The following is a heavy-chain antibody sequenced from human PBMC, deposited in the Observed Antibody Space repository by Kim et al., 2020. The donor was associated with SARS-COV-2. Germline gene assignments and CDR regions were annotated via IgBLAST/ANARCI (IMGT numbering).Heavy chain of an antibody. J-gene: IGHJ4*02. V-gene: IGHV3-23*01. CDR3: AKGGIMAAILYYFDY. CDR2: ISGSGGST. CDR1: GFTFSNYA. D-gene: IGHD5-12*01. Sequence: GGSLRLSCAASGFTFSNYAMSWVRQAPGKGLEWVSAISGSGGSTYYADSVKGRFTISRDNSKNTLYLQMNSLRAEDTAVYYCAKGGIMAAILYYFDYWGQGTLVTVSS.